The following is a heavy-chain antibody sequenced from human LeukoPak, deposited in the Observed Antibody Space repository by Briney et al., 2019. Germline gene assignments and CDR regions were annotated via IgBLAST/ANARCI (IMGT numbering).Heavy chain of an antibody. CDR1: GYTFTSYY. V-gene: IGHV1-24*01. J-gene: IGHJ4*02. CDR2: FDPEDGET. CDR3: ATDLVGAKGRYFDY. D-gene: IGHD1-26*01. Sequence: ASVKVSCKASGYTFTSYYMHWVRQAPGKGLEWMGGFDPEDGETIYAQKFQGRVTMTEDTSTDTAYMELSSLRSEDTAVYYCATDLVGAKGRYFDYWGQGTLVTVSS.